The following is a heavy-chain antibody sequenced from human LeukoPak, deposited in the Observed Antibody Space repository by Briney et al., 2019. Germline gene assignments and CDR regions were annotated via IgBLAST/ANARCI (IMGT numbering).Heavy chain of an antibody. CDR1: GFTFSSYW. D-gene: IGHD3-22*01. J-gene: IGHJ4*02. Sequence: GGSLRLSCAASGFTFSSYWMSWVRQAPGKGLEWVANIKQDGSEKYYVDSVKGRFTISRDNAKNSLYLQMNSLRAEDTAVYYCAREYDSSGYYRTLDYWGQGTLVTVSS. CDR2: IKQDGSEK. V-gene: IGHV3-7*01. CDR3: AREYDSSGYYRTLDY.